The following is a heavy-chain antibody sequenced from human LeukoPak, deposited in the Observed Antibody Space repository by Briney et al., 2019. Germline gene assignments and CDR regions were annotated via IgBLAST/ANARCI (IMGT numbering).Heavy chain of an antibody. Sequence: ASVNVSCKASGYTFTGYYMHWVRQAPGQGLEWMGWINPNSADTNYAQKFQGRVTITRDTSISTAYMELSRLRSDDTAVYYCARQPSGRYRIFDYWGQGTLVTVSS. CDR2: INPNSADT. V-gene: IGHV1-2*02. D-gene: IGHD6-19*01. CDR3: ARQPSGRYRIFDY. J-gene: IGHJ4*02. CDR1: GYTFTGYY.